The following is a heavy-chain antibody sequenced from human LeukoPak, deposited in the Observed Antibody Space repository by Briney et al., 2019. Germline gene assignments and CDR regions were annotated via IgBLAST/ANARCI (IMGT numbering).Heavy chain of an antibody. Sequence: GGSLRLSCAASGFAFSSYAMSWVRQAPGKGLEWVSAISGSGGSTYYADSVRGRFTISRDNSKNTLYLQMNSLRAEDTAVYYCAKDQVVPAANYFDYWGQGTLVTVSS. V-gene: IGHV3-23*01. J-gene: IGHJ4*02. CDR2: ISGSGGST. D-gene: IGHD2-2*01. CDR1: GFAFSSYA. CDR3: AKDQVVPAANYFDY.